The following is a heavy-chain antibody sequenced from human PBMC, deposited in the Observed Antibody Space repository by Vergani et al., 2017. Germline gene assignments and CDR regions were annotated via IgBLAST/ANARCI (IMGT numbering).Heavy chain of an antibody. CDR3: ATTYYDILTGYSAHNWFDP. D-gene: IGHD3-9*01. CDR2: ISSSSSTI. J-gene: IGHJ5*02. Sequence: EVQLVESGGGLVQPGGSLRLSCAASGFTFSSYSMNWVRQAPGKGLEWVSYISSSSSTIYYADSVKGRFTISRDNAKNSLYLQMNSLRAEDTAVYYCATTYYDILTGYSAHNWFDPWGQGTLVTVSS. CDR1: GFTFSSYS. V-gene: IGHV3-48*01.